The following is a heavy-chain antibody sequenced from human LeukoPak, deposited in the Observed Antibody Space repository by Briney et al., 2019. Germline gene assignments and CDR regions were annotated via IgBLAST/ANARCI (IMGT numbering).Heavy chain of an antibody. CDR1: GFTFSSYS. J-gene: IGHJ4*02. D-gene: IGHD5-24*01. V-gene: IGHV3-21*01. CDR3: ARDGVATITVVY. CDR2: ISSSSSYI. Sequence: GGSLRLSCAASGFTFSSYSMNWVRQAPGKGLEWVSSISSSSSYIYYADSVKGRFTISRDNAKNSLYLQMNSLRAEDTAVYYCARDGVATITVVYWGQGTLVTVSS.